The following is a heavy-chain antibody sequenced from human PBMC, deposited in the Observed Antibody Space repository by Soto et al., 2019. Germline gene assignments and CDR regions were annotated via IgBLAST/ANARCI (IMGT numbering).Heavy chain of an antibody. J-gene: IGHJ4*02. Sequence: GGSLRLSCAASGFTFSSYAMSWVRQAPGKGLEWVSAISGSGGSTYYADSVKGRFTISRDNSKNTLYLQMNSLRAEDTAVYYCAKFGYDYIWESYRPYYFDYWGQGTLVTVSS. CDR2: ISGSGGST. CDR1: GFTFSSYA. CDR3: AKFGYDYIWESYRPYYFDY. V-gene: IGHV3-23*01. D-gene: IGHD3-16*02.